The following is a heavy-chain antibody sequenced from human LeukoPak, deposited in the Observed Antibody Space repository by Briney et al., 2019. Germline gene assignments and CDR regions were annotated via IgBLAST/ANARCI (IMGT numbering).Heavy chain of an antibody. Sequence: GGSLRLSCAASGFTFSSYGMHWVRQAPGKGLEWVSAMSGSGGSTYYADSVKGRFTISRDNSKNTLYLQMNSLRAEDTAVYYCAKAYCSSTSCNTYFDYWGQGTLVTVSS. CDR2: MSGSGGST. J-gene: IGHJ4*02. CDR3: AKAYCSSTSCNTYFDY. D-gene: IGHD2-2*01. V-gene: IGHV3-23*01. CDR1: GFTFSSYG.